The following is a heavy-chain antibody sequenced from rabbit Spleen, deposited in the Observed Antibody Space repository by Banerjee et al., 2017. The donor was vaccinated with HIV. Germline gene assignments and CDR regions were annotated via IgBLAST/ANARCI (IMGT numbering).Heavy chain of an antibody. V-gene: IGHV1S45*01. CDR1: GFSFSSSYW. CDR3: ARGPNNHGDGLNL. CDR2: ISGGGGT. Sequence: QEQLEESGGDLVQPEGSLTLTCTASGFSFSSSYWICWVRQAPGKGLEWIACISGGGGTFYASWAKGRFTISKASSTSVTLQMTSLTAADTATYFCARGPNNHGDGLNLWGPGTLVTVS. J-gene: IGHJ4*01. D-gene: IGHD2-1*01.